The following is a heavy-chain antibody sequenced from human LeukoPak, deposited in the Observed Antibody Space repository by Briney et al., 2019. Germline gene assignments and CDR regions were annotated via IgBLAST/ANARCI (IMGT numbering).Heavy chain of an antibody. CDR1: GFTFSSYA. CDR3: AKVAKGNIVVVTALDY. Sequence: GGSLRLSCAASGFTFSSYAMHWVRQAPGKGLEWVAIVSYDGSNKFYADSVKGRFTISRDNSKNTLYLQMSSLGPEDTAMYYCAKVAKGNIVVVTALDYWGQGTLVTVSS. J-gene: IGHJ4*02. CDR2: VSYDGSNK. D-gene: IGHD2-21*02. V-gene: IGHV3-30*18.